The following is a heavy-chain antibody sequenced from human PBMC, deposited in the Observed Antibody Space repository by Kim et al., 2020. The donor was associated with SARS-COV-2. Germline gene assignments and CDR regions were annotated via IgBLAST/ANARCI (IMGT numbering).Heavy chain of an antibody. CDR3: AKDMKDSSSWYSHYYYYGMDV. CDR1: GFTFSSYG. CDR2: ISYDGSNK. D-gene: IGHD6-13*01. V-gene: IGHV3-30*18. J-gene: IGHJ6*02. Sequence: GGSLRLSCAASGFTFSSYGMHWVRQAPGKGLEWVAVISYDGSNKYYADSVKGRFTISRDNSKNTLYLQMNSLRAEDTAVYYCAKDMKDSSSWYSHYYYYGMDVWGQGTTVTVSS.